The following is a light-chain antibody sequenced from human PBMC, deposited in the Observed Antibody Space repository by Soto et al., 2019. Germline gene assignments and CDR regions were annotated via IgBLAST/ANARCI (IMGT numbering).Light chain of an antibody. CDR1: QDISKY. V-gene: IGKV1-33*01. CDR2: DES. J-gene: IGKJ3*01. CDR3: QQYDSFPFT. Sequence: DIQMTQSPSSLSASVGDRVTITCQASQDISKYLNWYQQQPGKAPKLLIYDESNLETGVPSRFSGTGSGAYYTFTISSLHPEDFATYHCQQYDSFPFTFGPGTKVEIK.